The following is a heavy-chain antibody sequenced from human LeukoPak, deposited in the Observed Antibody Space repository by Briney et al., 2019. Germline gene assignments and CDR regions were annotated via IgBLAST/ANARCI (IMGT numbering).Heavy chain of an antibody. J-gene: IGHJ4*02. CDR1: GFTFSSYW. CDR3: ARGGDYPFDY. Sequence: GGSLRLSCAASGFTFSSYWMHWVRQAPGKGLVWVSRSNSDGSSTNYADSVKGRFTISRDNAKNTLYLQMNSLRAGDTAVYYCARGGDYPFDYWGQGTLVTVSS. V-gene: IGHV3-74*01. D-gene: IGHD4-17*01. CDR2: SNSDGSST.